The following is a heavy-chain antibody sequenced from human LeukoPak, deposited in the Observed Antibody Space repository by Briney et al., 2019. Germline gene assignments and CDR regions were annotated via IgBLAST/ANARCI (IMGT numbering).Heavy chain of an antibody. CDR1: GYTFTSYY. J-gene: IGHJ4*02. Sequence: GASVKVSCKASGYTFTSYYMHWVRQAPGQGLEWMGIINPGGGSTSYAQKFQGRVTMTRDTSTSTVYMELSSLRSEDTAVYYCATLGQYYDSSGYSTYWGQGTLVTVSS. D-gene: IGHD3-22*01. V-gene: IGHV1-46*01. CDR3: ATLGQYYDSSGYSTY. CDR2: INPGGGST.